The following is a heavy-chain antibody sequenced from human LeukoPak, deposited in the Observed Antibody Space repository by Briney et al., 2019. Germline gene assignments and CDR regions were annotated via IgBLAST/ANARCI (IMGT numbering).Heavy chain of an antibody. Sequence: GGSLRLSCAASGFTFSSYAMHWVRQAPGKGLEWVAVISYDGSNKYYADSVKGRFTISRDNSKNTLYLQMNSLRAEDTAVYYCARVLIAVAGSSYWDQGTLVTVSS. D-gene: IGHD6-19*01. CDR3: ARVLIAVAGSSY. CDR1: GFTFSSYA. V-gene: IGHV3-30*04. J-gene: IGHJ4*02. CDR2: ISYDGSNK.